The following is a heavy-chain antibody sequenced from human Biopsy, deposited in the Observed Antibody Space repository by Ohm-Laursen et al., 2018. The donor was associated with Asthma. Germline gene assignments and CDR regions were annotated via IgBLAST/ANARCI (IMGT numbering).Heavy chain of an antibody. Sequence: LSLTCAASGFTLSSYAMHWVRQAPGKGLEWVAVISYDGSNKYYADSVKGRFTISRDNSKNTLYLQMNSLRAEDTAVYYCAREGIAVAHFDYWGQGTLVTVSS. D-gene: IGHD6-19*01. CDR3: AREGIAVAHFDY. CDR1: GFTLSSYA. V-gene: IGHV3-30-3*01. CDR2: ISYDGSNK. J-gene: IGHJ4*02.